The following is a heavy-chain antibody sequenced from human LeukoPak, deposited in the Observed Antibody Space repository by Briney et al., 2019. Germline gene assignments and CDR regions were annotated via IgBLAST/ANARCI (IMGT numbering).Heavy chain of an antibody. CDR1: GFTFSTYS. D-gene: IGHD1-26*01. V-gene: IGHV3-48*04. CDR2: ISSRSSAT. J-gene: IGHJ4*02. Sequence: GGSLRLSCAAAGFTFSTYSMNWVRQAPGKGLEWVEYISSRSSATYYADSVRGRFTISRDNTKNSLYLQMNSLRAEDTAVYYCARDPSGSYYSTFDYWGQGTLVTVSS. CDR3: ARDPSGSYYSTFDY.